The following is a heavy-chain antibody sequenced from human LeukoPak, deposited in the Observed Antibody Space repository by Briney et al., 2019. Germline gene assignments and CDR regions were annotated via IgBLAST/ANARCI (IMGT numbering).Heavy chain of an antibody. J-gene: IGHJ4*02. CDR3: ASGVLGRDY. CDR1: GYTFTSYA. D-gene: IGHD1-26*01. CDR2: INTNTGNP. V-gene: IGHV7-4-1*02. Sequence: ASVEVSCKASGYTFTSYAMNWVRQAPGQGLEWMGWINTNTGNPTYAQGFTGRFVFSLDTSVSTAYLQISSLKVEDTAVYYCASGVLGRDYWGQGTLVTVSS.